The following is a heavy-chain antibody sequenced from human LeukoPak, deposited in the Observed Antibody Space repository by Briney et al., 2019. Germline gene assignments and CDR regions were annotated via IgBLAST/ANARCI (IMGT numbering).Heavy chain of an antibody. Sequence: GASVRVSCKASGYTFTGYFLRWVRQAPGQGLEWMGWINPNGGGTTYAQSFQGRVTMTRDTSISTAYMELSSLRSDDTAVYYCARDDYSGSYRPFDYWGQGTLVTVSA. J-gene: IGHJ4*02. V-gene: IGHV1-2*02. CDR3: ARDDYSGSYRPFDY. CDR2: INPNGGGT. D-gene: IGHD1-26*01. CDR1: GYTFTGYF.